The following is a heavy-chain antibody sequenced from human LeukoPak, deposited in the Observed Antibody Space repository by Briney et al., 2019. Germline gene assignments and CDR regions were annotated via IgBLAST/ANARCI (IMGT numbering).Heavy chain of an antibody. CDR1: GFTVSSNY. D-gene: IGHD6-19*01. Sequence: GGSLRLSCAASGFTVSSNYMSWVRQAPGKGLEWVSVIYSGGSTYYADSVKGRFTISRDNSKNTLYLQMNSLRAEDTAVYYCARLNEQWLGFNWFDPWGQGTLVTVSS. CDR3: ARLNEQWLGFNWFDP. J-gene: IGHJ5*02. V-gene: IGHV3-66*01. CDR2: IYSGGST.